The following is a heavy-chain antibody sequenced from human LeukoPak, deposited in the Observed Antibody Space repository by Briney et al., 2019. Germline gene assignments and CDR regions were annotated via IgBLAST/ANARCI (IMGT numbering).Heavy chain of an antibody. J-gene: IGHJ4*02. CDR3: ARVGGGQLWLVDY. D-gene: IGHD5-18*01. CDR1: GGSISSGDYY. CDR2: IYYSGST. Sequence: SETLSLTCTVSGGSISSGDYYWSWIRRHPGKGLEWIGYIYYSGSTYYNPSLKSRVTISVDTSKNQFSLKLSSVTAADTAVYYCARVGGGQLWLVDYWGQGTLVTVSS. V-gene: IGHV4-31*03.